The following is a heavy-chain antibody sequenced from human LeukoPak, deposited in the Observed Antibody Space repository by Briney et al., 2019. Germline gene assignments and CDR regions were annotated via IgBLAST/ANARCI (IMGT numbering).Heavy chain of an antibody. D-gene: IGHD3-22*01. Sequence: ASVEVSCKASGYTFTSYGISWVRQAPGQGLEWMGWISVYNGNTNYAQKLQGRVTMTRNTSISTAYMELSSLRSEDTAVYYCARGGLFNKKIANDYWGQGTLVTVSS. J-gene: IGHJ4*02. CDR2: ISVYNGNT. CDR3: ARGGLFNKKIANDY. CDR1: GYTFTSYG. V-gene: IGHV1-18*01.